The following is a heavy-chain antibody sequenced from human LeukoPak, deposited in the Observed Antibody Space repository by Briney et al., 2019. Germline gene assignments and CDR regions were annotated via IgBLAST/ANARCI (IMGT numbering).Heavy chain of an antibody. J-gene: IGHJ4*02. CDR3: ARDLHYYDSSGYAY. Sequence: PGGSLRLSCAASGFTFSSYSMNWVRQAPGKGLEWVSYISSSSSTIYYADSVKGRFTISRDNAKNSLYLQMNSLRAEDTVVYYCARDLHYYDSSGYAYWGQGTLVTVSS. V-gene: IGHV3-48*04. D-gene: IGHD3-22*01. CDR1: GFTFSSYS. CDR2: ISSSSSTI.